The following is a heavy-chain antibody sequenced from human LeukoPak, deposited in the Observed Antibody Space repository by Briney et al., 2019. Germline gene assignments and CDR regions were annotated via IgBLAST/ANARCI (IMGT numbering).Heavy chain of an antibody. D-gene: IGHD3-22*01. CDR2: IYYSGST. CDR3: ARPLGYYDSSGYSWFDP. CDR1: GGSISSSSYY. V-gene: IGHV4-39*07. J-gene: IGHJ5*02. Sequence: SETLSLTCTVSGGSISSSSYYWGWIRQPPGKGLEWIGSIYYSGSTYYNPSLKSRVTISVDTSKNQFSLKLSSVTAADTAVYYCARPLGYYDSSGYSWFDPWGQGTLVTVSS.